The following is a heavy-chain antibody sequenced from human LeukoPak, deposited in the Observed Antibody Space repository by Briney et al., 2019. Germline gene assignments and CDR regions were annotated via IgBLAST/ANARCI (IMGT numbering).Heavy chain of an antibody. CDR2: ISYDGSNK. J-gene: IGHJ6*03. D-gene: IGHD6-13*01. V-gene: IGHV3-30*01. CDR1: GFTFSSYA. Sequence: PGGSLRLSCAASGFTFSSYAMHWVRQAPGKGLEWVAVISYDGSNKYYADSVKGRFTISRDNSKNTLHLQMNSLRAEDTAVYCCARDTIAAAAEGNYYYYYMDVWGKGTTVTVSS. CDR3: ARDTIAAAAEGNYYYYYMDV.